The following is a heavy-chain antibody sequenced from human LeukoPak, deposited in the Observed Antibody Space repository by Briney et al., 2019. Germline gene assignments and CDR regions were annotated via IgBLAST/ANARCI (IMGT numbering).Heavy chain of an antibody. D-gene: IGHD6-13*01. CDR3: ARHVRQQLPGGHFDY. J-gene: IGHJ4*02. Sequence: SETLSLTCTASGGSISGSSYYWGWIRQPPEKGLEWIGSIYYSGSTYYNPSLKSRVTISVDTSKNQFSLKLSSVTAADTAVYYCARHVRQQLPGGHFDYWGQGTLVTVSS. CDR1: GGSISGSSYY. CDR2: IYYSGST. V-gene: IGHV4-39*01.